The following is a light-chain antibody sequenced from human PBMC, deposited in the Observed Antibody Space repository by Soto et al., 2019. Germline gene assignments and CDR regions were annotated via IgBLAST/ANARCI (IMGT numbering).Light chain of an antibody. Sequence: QSLLTQPPSASGSPGQSVTISCTGTSSDVGGYNYVSWYQQHPGKAPKLMIYEVSKRPSGVPDRFSGSKSGNTASLTVSGLQAEDEADYYCSSYAGSNNFVVFGGGTKVTVL. J-gene: IGLJ2*01. CDR1: SSDVGGYNY. CDR3: SSYAGSNNFVV. CDR2: EVS. V-gene: IGLV2-8*01.